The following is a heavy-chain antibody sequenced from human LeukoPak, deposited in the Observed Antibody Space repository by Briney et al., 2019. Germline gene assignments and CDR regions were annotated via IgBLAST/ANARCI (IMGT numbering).Heavy chain of an antibody. CDR3: AELGITMIGGV. J-gene: IGHJ6*04. CDR1: GFTFDDYG. CDR2: INWNGGST. V-gene: IGHV3-20*04. Sequence: AGGSLRLSCAASGFTFDDYGMSWVRQAPGKGLEWVSGINWNGGSTGYADSVKGRFTISGDNAKNSLYLQMNSLRAEDTAVYYCAELGITMIGGVWGKGTTVTISS. D-gene: IGHD3-10*02.